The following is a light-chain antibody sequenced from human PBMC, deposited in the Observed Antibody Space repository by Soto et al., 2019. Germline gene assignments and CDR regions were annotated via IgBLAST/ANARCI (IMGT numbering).Light chain of an antibody. J-gene: IGKJ1*01. CDR3: QQYNSWWA. CDR1: QSVSSN. CDR2: GAV. V-gene: IGKV3-15*01. Sequence: ETVLTQSPAPLSVSPGERITLSCRANQSVSSNLAWYQQKPGQAPRLLIYGAVTRATGVSARFSGSGSGTEFTLTISSLQSEDFAVYYCQQYNSWWAFGQGTKVEIK.